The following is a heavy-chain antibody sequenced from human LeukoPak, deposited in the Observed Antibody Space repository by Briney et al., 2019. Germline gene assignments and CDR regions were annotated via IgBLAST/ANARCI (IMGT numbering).Heavy chain of an antibody. Sequence: GGSLRLSCAASGFTVSSDYMTWVRQAPGKGLEWVSFVYSGGSTYYEDSVKGRFTISRGSSKNTLFLQMNSLRVGDTAVYYCARAGYYDSSGFYAPDAFDIWGHGTMVTVSS. CDR3: ARAGYYDSSGFYAPDAFDI. D-gene: IGHD3-22*01. J-gene: IGHJ3*02. V-gene: IGHV3-53*01. CDR1: GFTVSSDY. CDR2: VYSGGST.